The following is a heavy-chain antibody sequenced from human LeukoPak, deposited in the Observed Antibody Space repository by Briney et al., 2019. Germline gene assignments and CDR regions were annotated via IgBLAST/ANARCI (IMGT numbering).Heavy chain of an antibody. CDR2: ISGSTGRT. CDR3: APRVVGSAPFDY. J-gene: IGHJ4*02. CDR1: GFTFSTYA. Sequence: GGSLRLSCAASGFTFSTYAMSWVRQAPGKGLEWVSAISGSTGRTYYADSVKGRFTISRDNSKNTLYLQMNNLRAEDTAVYYCAPRVVGSAPFDYWGQGTLVTVSS. V-gene: IGHV3-23*01. D-gene: IGHD2-15*01.